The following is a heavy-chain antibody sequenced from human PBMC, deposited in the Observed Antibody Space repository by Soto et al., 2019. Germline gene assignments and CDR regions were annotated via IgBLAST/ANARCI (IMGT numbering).Heavy chain of an antibody. V-gene: IGHV4-59*01. Sequence: SETLSLTCTVSGGSISSYYGSWIRQPPGKGLEWIGYIYYSGSTNYNPSLKSRVTISVDTSKNQFSLKLSSVTAADTAVYYCARVEFYDFWSGYSEGSYYMDVWGKGTTVTVSS. CDR1: GGSISSYY. CDR2: IYYSGST. D-gene: IGHD3-3*01. J-gene: IGHJ6*03. CDR3: ARVEFYDFWSGYSEGSYYMDV.